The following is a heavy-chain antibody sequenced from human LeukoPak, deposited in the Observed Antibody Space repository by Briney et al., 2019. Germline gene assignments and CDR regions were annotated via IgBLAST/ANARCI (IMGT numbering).Heavy chain of an antibody. CDR1: GFTFSSYS. D-gene: IGHD6-19*01. J-gene: IGHJ6*03. Sequence: GGSLRLSCAASGFTFSSYSMKWVRQAPGKGLEWVSSISSSSSYIYYADSVKGRFTISRDNAKNSLYLQMNSLRAEDTAVYYCARSYSVAGPYYYYYMDVWGKGTTVTVSS. V-gene: IGHV3-21*01. CDR2: ISSSSSYI. CDR3: ARSYSVAGPYYYYYMDV.